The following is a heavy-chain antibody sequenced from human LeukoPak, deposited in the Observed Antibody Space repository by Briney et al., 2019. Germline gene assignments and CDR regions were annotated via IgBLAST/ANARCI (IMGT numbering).Heavy chain of an antibody. V-gene: IGHV4-31*03. CDR2: IYYSGST. CDR3: AGPAGSLGY. Sequence: PSETLSLTCTVSGGSISSGGSYWSWVRQHPGKGLEWIGYIYYSGSTYYNPSLKSRVTISVDTSKNQFSLKLSSVTAADTAVYYCAGPAGSLGYWGQGTLVTVSS. CDR1: GGSISSGGSY. J-gene: IGHJ4*02. D-gene: IGHD6-13*01.